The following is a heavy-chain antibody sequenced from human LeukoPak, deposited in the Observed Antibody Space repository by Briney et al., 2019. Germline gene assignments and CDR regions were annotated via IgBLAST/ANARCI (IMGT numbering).Heavy chain of an antibody. V-gene: IGHV4-61*08. D-gene: IGHD3-10*01. J-gene: IGHJ4*02. Sequence: PSETLSLTCTVSGASVSSGGYYWSWLRQPPGKGLEWIGYIYYSGSTNYNPSLKSRVTISVDTSKNQFSLKVSSVTAADTAVYYCARRGGSGRSFDYWGQGTLVTASS. CDR2: IYYSGST. CDR1: GASVSSGGYY. CDR3: ARRGGSGRSFDY.